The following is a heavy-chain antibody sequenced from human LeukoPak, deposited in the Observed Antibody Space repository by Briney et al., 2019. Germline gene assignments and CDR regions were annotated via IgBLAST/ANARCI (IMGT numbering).Heavy chain of an antibody. J-gene: IGHJ3*02. D-gene: IGHD4-17*01. Sequence: GGSLRLSCAASGFTFSSYSMNWVRQAPGKGLEWVSVIYSGGSTYYADSVKGRFTISRHNSKNTLYLQMNSLRAEDTAVYYCARVHVNTVTTPAGAFDIWGQGTMVTVSS. CDR1: GFTFSSYS. CDR3: ARVHVNTVTTPAGAFDI. V-gene: IGHV3-53*04. CDR2: IYSGGST.